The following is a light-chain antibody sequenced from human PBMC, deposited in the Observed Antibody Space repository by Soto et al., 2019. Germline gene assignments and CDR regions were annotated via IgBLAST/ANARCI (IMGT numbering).Light chain of an antibody. Sequence: VLTQSPATLSLSPGERATLSCRASLDVNSYLAWYQQKPGQAPRLLIYDASNRAAGIPARFSGSGSGTDFTLTISSLEPEDFAIYYCQQRQYWPPITFGQGTRLEIK. CDR1: LDVNSY. J-gene: IGKJ5*01. CDR3: QQRQYWPPIT. V-gene: IGKV3-11*01. CDR2: DAS.